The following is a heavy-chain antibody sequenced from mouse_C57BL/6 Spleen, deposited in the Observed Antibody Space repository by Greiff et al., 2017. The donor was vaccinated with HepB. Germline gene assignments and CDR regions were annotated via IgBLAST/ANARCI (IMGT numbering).Heavy chain of an antibody. D-gene: IGHD1-1*01. V-gene: IGHV1-50*01. CDR1: GYTFTRYW. CDR3: ARLNYYGRWAY. Sequence: QVQLQQPGAALVKPGASVKLSCKASGYTFTRYWMQWVKQRPGQGLEWIGEIDPSDSYTNYNQKFKGKATFTVDTSSSTAYMQLSSLTSEDSAVYYCARLNYYGRWAYWGQGTLVTVSA. J-gene: IGHJ3*01. CDR2: IDPSDSYT.